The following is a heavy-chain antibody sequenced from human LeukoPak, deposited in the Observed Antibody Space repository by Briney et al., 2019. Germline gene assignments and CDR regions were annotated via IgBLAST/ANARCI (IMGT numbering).Heavy chain of an antibody. CDR3: ARDVDTAYYFDY. Sequence: SETLSLTCAVYGVSFSGYYWSWIRQPPGKGLEWIGEINHSGSTNYNPSLKSRVTISVDTSKNQFSLKLSSVTAADTAVYYCARDVDTAYYFDYWGQGTLVTVSS. CDR2: INHSGST. J-gene: IGHJ4*02. D-gene: IGHD5-18*01. CDR1: GVSFSGYY. V-gene: IGHV4-34*01.